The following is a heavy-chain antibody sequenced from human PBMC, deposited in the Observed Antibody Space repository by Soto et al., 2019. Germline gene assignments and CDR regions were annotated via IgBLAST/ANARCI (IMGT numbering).Heavy chain of an antibody. J-gene: IGHJ5*02. CDR3: APRPARIIMPVNNWFDP. CDR2: ISGSGGSI. V-gene: IGHV3-23*01. CDR1: GFNFSTYA. D-gene: IGHD2-2*01. Sequence: PGGSLRLSCAASGFNFSTYAMNWIRQAPGKGLEWVSAISGSGGSIYYAESVKGRFTISRDNSKNTLFLQMKSPTAEDTAIYYCAPRPARIIMPVNNWFDPWGQGTLVTVSS.